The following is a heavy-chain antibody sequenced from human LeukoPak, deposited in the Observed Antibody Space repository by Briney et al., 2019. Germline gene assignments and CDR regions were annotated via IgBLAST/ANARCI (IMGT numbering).Heavy chain of an antibody. Sequence: GGSLRLSCAASGFTFSSYAMSWVRQAPGKGLEWVSAISGSGGSTYYADSVKGRFTISRDNSKSTLFLQMNSLRAEDAAVYYCAKDPRVGSRVATPCHWGQGTLVTVSS. CDR2: ISGSGGST. V-gene: IGHV3-23*01. CDR1: GFTFSSYA. J-gene: IGHJ4*02. CDR3: AKDPRVGSRVATPCH. D-gene: IGHD5-24*01.